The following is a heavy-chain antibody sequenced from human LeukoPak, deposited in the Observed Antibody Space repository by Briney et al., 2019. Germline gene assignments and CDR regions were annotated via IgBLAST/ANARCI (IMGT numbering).Heavy chain of an antibody. CDR1: GYTFTSYG. CDR3: ARDCSGGSCYPDF. V-gene: IGHV1-18*01. Sequence: ASLKVSCKASGYTFTSYGITWMRQAPGQGLEWMGWISAYNGNTNYAQNLQGRVTMTTDTSTSTAYMEVRSLRTDDTAVYYCARDCSGGSCYPDFWGQGTLVTVSS. CDR2: ISAYNGNT. J-gene: IGHJ4*02. D-gene: IGHD2-15*01.